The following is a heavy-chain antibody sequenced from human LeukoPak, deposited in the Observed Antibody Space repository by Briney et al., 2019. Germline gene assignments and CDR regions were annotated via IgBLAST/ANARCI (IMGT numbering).Heavy chain of an antibody. CDR1: GFTFSTYG. Sequence: GGSLRLTCAASGFTFSTYGMSWVRQAPGKGLEWVSAISGGGLYTYYADSVKGRFTISRDNSKNTLSLQMNSLRAEDTAIYYCARSYSSDWYYFDFWGQGTLVTVSS. CDR2: ISGGGLYT. D-gene: IGHD6-19*01. CDR3: ARSYSSDWYYFDF. J-gene: IGHJ4*02. V-gene: IGHV3-23*01.